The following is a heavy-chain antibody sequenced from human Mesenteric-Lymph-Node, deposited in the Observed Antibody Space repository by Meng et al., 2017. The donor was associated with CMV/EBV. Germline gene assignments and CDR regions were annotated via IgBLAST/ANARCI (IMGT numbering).Heavy chain of an antibody. CDR2: ISSSSSYI. V-gene: IGHV3-21*01. Sequence: GGSLRLSCVASGSTFSSYSMNWVRQAPGKGLEWVSCISSSSSYIYYADSVKGRFTISRDNAKNSLYLQMNSLRAEDTAVYYCARDRDYYGSGTYYGMDVWGQGTTVTVSS. CDR1: GSTFSSYS. D-gene: IGHD3-10*01. J-gene: IGHJ6*02. CDR3: ARDRDYYGSGTYYGMDV.